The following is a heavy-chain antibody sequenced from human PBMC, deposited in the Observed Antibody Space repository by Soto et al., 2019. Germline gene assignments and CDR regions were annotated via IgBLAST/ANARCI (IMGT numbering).Heavy chain of an antibody. Sequence: SETLSLTCTVSGGSIRSSSYYWGWIRQPPGKGLEWIGSIYYSGSTYYNPSLKSRVTISVDTSKNQFSLKLSSVTAADTAVYYCARPEYSGCYFLYWGQGTLVTVSS. CDR1: GGSIRSSSYY. J-gene: IGHJ4*02. V-gene: IGHV4-39*01. D-gene: IGHD5-12*01. CDR3: ARPEYSGCYFLY. CDR2: IYYSGST.